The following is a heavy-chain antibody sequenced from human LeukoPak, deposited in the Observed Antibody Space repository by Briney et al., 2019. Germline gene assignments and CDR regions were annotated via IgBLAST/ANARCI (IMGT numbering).Heavy chain of an antibody. CDR1: GFTFRSYG. V-gene: IGHV1-18*01. CDR3: ARGCRSTCSYGLDY. Sequence: ASVKVSCKTSGFTFRSYGSTWVRQDAGQGLEWMGWISAYTGDTKSAQKFQGRITMTTDTTTSTAYMKMRSLRSNNTAVYYCARGCRSTCSYGLDYWGQRNLVTVSS. J-gene: IGHJ4*02. D-gene: IGHD2-2*01. CDR2: ISAYTGDT.